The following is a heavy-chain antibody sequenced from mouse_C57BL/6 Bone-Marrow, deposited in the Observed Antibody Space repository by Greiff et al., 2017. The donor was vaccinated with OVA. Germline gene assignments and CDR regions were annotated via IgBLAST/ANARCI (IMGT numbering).Heavy chain of an antibody. CDR1: GFNIKDYY. Sequence: VQLQQSGAELVKPGASVKLSCTASGFNIKDYYMHWVKQRTEQGLEWIGWIDPEDGDTKYASKFQGKATITADTSSNTAYLKLSMLTSGDTAVYYCARSRSTMVTTDYWGQGTTLTVSS. CDR3: ARSRSTMVTTDY. J-gene: IGHJ2*01. D-gene: IGHD2-2*01. V-gene: IGHV14-2*01. CDR2: IDPEDGDT.